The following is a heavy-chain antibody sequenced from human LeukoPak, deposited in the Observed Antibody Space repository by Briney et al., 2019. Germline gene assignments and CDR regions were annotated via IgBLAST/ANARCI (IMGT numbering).Heavy chain of an antibody. J-gene: IGHJ4*02. Sequence: ASVTVSCKASGYTFTSYYMHWVRQAPGQGLEWMGIINPSGGSTSYAQKFQGRVTMTRDMSTSTVYMELSSLRSEDTAVYYCARDGTDDLSIFAFDYWGQGTLVTVSS. V-gene: IGHV1-46*01. CDR1: GYTFTSYY. D-gene: IGHD3-3*01. CDR2: INPSGGST. CDR3: ARDGTDDLSIFAFDY.